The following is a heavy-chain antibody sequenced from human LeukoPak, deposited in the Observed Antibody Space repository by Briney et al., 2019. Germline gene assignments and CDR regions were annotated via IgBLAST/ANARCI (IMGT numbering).Heavy chain of an antibody. CDR3: AKMPGDFWSAFYHYFDF. D-gene: IGHD3-3*01. CDR1: GFTFGTFS. CDR2: TSYDGSNK. V-gene: IGHV3-30*18. Sequence: GGSLRLSCAASGFTFGTFSMNWVRQAPGKGLEWVALTSYDGSNKYYGDSVKGRFTISRDNSKNTLYLQMNSLRAQDTAVYYCAKMPGDFWSAFYHYFDFWGQGTLVTVSS. J-gene: IGHJ4*02.